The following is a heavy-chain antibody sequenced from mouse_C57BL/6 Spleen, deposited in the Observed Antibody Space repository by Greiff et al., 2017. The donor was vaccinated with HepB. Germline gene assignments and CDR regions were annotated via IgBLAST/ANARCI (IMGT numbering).Heavy chain of an antibody. V-gene: IGHV5-9*01. Sequence: EVKLMESGGGLVKPGGSLKLSCAASGFTFSSYTMSWVRQTPEKRLEWVATISGGGGNTYYPDSVKGRFTISRDNAKNTLYLQMSSLRSEDTALYYCARHWITTVVALYWYFDVWGTGTTVTVSS. D-gene: IGHD1-1*01. CDR1: GFTFSSYT. J-gene: IGHJ1*03. CDR3: ARHWITTVVALYWYFDV. CDR2: ISGGGGNT.